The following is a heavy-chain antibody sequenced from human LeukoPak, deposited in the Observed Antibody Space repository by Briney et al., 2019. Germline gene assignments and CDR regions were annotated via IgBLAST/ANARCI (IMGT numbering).Heavy chain of an antibody. CDR1: GYTFTGYY. J-gene: IGHJ4*02. CDR2: INPNSGGT. V-gene: IGHV1-2*06. D-gene: IGHD6-19*01. Sequence: ASVKVSCKASGYTFTGYYMDWVRQAPGQGLEWMGRINPNSGGTNYAQKFQGRVTMTRDTSISTAYMELSRLRSEDTAVYYCARALQVAGTRTEFDYWGQGTLVTVSS. CDR3: ARALQVAGTRTEFDY.